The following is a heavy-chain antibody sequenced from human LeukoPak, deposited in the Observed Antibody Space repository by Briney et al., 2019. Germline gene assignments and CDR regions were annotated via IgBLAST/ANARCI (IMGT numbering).Heavy chain of an antibody. CDR2: ISSSSSYI. CDR3: ASGYCSSTSCYTNDYYGMDV. V-gene: IGHV3-21*01. J-gene: IGHJ6*02. CDR1: GFTFSSYS. Sequence: GGSLRLSCAASGFTFSSYSMNWVRQAPGKGLEWVSSISSSSSYIYYADSVKGRFPISRDNAKNSLYLQMNSLRAEDTAVYYCASGYCSSTSCYTNDYYGMDVWGQGTTVTVSS. D-gene: IGHD2-2*02.